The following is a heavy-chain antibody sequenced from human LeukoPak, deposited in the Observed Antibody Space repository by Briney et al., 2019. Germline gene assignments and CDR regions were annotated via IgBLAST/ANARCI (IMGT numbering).Heavy chain of an antibody. CDR2: ISSSSSTI. Sequence: GGSLRLSCAASGFTFSSYSMNWVRQAPGKGLEWVSYISSSSSTIYYADSVKGRFTISRDNAKNSLYLQMNSLSAEDTAVYYCARFIAAPGYYYMDVWGKGTTVTVSS. CDR1: GFTFSSYS. CDR3: ARFIAAPGYYYMDV. V-gene: IGHV3-48*01. D-gene: IGHD6-13*01. J-gene: IGHJ6*03.